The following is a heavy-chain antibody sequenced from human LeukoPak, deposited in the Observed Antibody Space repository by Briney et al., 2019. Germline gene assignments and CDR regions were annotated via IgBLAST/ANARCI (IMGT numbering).Heavy chain of an antibody. CDR2: IYYSGRG. J-gene: IGHJ5*01. Sequence: PSETLSLTCSVSGASITSSFWSWIRQPPGKGLEMIGYIYYSGRGNYKPSLKGRVDISLDTSKNRVSLKLTSVTVADTAVYYCARLWRPHDYDNWFDYWGQGSLVTVPS. V-gene: IGHV4-59*01. CDR3: ARLWRPHDYDNWFDY. D-gene: IGHD4-17*01. CDR1: GASITSSF.